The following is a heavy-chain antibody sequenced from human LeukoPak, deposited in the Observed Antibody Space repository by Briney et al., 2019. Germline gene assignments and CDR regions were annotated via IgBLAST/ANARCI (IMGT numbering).Heavy chain of an antibody. CDR1: GFTFSSYG. CDR3: ARENYDFWSGYLAYYYYMDV. Sequence: GGSLRLSCAASGFTFSSYGMHWVRQAPGKGLEWVAVIWHDGSNKYYADSVKGRFTISRDNSKNTLYLQMNSLGAEDTAVYYCARENYDFWSGYLAYYYYMDVWGKGTTVTVSS. V-gene: IGHV3-33*01. J-gene: IGHJ6*03. D-gene: IGHD3-3*01. CDR2: IWHDGSNK.